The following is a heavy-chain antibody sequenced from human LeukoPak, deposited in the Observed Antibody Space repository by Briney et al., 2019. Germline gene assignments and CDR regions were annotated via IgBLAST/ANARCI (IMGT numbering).Heavy chain of an antibody. CDR3: ARGSGYYDSSGYYVADYFDY. CDR2: IYHSGST. D-gene: IGHD3-22*01. Sequence: SETLSLTCTVSGYSISSGYYWGWIRQPPGQGLEWIGSIYHSGSTYYNPSLKSRVTISVDTSKNQFSLKLSSVTAADTAVYYCARGSGYYDSSGYYVADYFDYWGQGTLVTVSS. J-gene: IGHJ4*02. CDR1: GYSISSGYY. V-gene: IGHV4-38-2*02.